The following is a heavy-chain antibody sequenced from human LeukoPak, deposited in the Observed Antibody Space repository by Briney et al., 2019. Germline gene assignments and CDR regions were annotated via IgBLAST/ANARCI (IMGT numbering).Heavy chain of an antibody. CDR2: ISDHESGSNE. D-gene: IGHD2-21*01. CDR1: GFTFSSYA. Sequence: GGSLRLSCAASGFTFSSYAMHWVRQAPGKGLEWVGLISDHESGSNEYYAASVKGRFTISRDNSRKTLSLQMNTLRIEDTAVYYCARSRGYCGGEAQCDFTYWGQGTLVTVSS. V-gene: IGHV3-30-3*01. J-gene: IGHJ4*02. CDR3: ARSRGYCGGEAQCDFTY.